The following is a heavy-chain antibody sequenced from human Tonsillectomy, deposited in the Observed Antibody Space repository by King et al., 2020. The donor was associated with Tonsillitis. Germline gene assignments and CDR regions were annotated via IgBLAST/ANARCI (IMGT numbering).Heavy chain of an antibody. CDR3: ARRGPGSYSAFHFDY. V-gene: IGHV4-39*01. J-gene: IGHJ4*02. CDR1: GGSISSSGYY. D-gene: IGHD1-26*01. Sequence: QLQESGPGLVKPSETLSLICTVSGGSISSSGYYWGWVRQPPGKGLEWIGSIYYSGSIYYNPSLKSRVTISIDTSKNQFSLELTSVTAADTPVYYCARRGPGSYSAFHFDYWGQGTLVTVSS. CDR2: IYYSGSI.